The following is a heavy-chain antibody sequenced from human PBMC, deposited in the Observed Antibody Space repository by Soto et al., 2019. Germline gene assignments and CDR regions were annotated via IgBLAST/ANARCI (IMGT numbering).Heavy chain of an antibody. Sequence: SETLSLTCTVSGDSISSGSYWGWIRQLPGEGPEWIASIYHGGTTFYNPSLKSRISISVDTSKNQFSLRLTSVTAADTATYYCARVHVMVVAGSTFDYWGPGTLVTVSS. CDR3: ARVHVMVVAGSTFDY. D-gene: IGHD6-19*01. V-gene: IGHV4-38-2*02. J-gene: IGHJ4*03. CDR1: GDSISSGSY. CDR2: IYHGGTT.